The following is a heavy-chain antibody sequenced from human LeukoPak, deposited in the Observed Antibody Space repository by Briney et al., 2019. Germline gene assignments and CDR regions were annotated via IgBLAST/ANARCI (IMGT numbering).Heavy chain of an antibody. V-gene: IGHV3-7*04. D-gene: IGHD2-21*01. CDR2: INQGGSDK. CDR1: GFTFSGHW. Sequence: GGSLRLSCAASGFTFSGHWMSWVRQAPGKGLEWVANINQGGSDKYYMDSVKGRFTISRDKANNLLYLQMNSLRGEDTAVYYWKRVVARAEDDWGQGTLVTVFS. CDR3: KRVVARAEDD. J-gene: IGHJ4*02.